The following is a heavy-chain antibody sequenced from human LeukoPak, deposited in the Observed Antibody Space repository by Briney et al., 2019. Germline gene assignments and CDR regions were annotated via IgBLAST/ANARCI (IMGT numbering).Heavy chain of an antibody. CDR3: ARQTRRTAMADRRIDY. CDR1: GYSFASSW. CDR2: IFPDDSNT. V-gene: IGHV5-51*01. J-gene: IGHJ4*02. Sequence: GESLKISCTASGYSFASSWIAWVRQMPGKGLEWMGIIFPDDSNTGYNPSFQGQVTMSADKSVSTAYLQWSSLKASDTAIYYCARQTRRTAMADRRIDYWGQGTLVIVSS. D-gene: IGHD1-1*01.